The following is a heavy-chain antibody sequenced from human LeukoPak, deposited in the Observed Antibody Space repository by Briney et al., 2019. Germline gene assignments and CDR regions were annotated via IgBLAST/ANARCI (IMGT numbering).Heavy chain of an antibody. CDR3: ARRRYCSSTSCPGWFDP. J-gene: IGHJ5*02. CDR2: INPSAGST. Sequence: ASVKVSCKASGYTFTNYYMHWVRQAPGQGLEWMVMINPSAGSTTYAQKFQGRVTMTRDMSTSTVYMELSSLRSEDTAVYYCARRRYCSSTSCPGWFDPWGQGTLVTVSS. V-gene: IGHV1-46*01. CDR1: GYTFTNYY. D-gene: IGHD2-2*01.